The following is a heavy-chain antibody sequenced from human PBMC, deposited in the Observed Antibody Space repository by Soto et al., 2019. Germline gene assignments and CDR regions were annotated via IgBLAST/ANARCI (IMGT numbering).Heavy chain of an antibody. CDR1: DGSFSDYY. J-gene: IGHJ5*02. D-gene: IGHD6-19*01. CDR3: SREYSGWPNWFDP. V-gene: IGHV4-34*01. Sequence: SETLSLTCAVYDGSFSDYYWSWIRQPPGKGLEWIGEINHSGSTNNNPSLKSRVTISVDTSKNQFSLKLSSVTAADTAVYYCSREYSGWPNWFDPWGKGTLVTVSS. CDR2: INHSGST.